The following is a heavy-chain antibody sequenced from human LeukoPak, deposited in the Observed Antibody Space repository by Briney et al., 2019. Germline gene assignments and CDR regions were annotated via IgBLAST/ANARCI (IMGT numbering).Heavy chain of an antibody. V-gene: IGHV1-2*02. D-gene: IGHD1-1*01. Sequence: ASVKVSCKASGGTFSSYAISWVRQAPGQGLEWMGWINPNSGGTNYGKKFQGRVTMTRDTSIGTAYMELSSLRSDDTAVYYCARGRDSGTTGTSAPLWDYWGQGTLVTVSS. CDR2: INPNSGGT. J-gene: IGHJ4*02. CDR3: ARGRDSGTTGTSAPLWDY. CDR1: GGTFSSYA.